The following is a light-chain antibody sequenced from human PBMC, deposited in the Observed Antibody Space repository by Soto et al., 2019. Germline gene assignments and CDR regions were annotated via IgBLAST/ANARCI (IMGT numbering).Light chain of an antibody. CDR2: KTS. Sequence: DIHMTQSPSTLSASVGDRVTITCRASQSISIWLARYQQKPGKAPNLLIYKTSSLETGVPPSFSGSGSGTEFTLTISSLQPDDFATYYCQHWNDYSWTVGQGTKVEVK. J-gene: IGKJ1*01. CDR3: QHWNDYSWT. CDR1: QSISIW. V-gene: IGKV1-5*03.